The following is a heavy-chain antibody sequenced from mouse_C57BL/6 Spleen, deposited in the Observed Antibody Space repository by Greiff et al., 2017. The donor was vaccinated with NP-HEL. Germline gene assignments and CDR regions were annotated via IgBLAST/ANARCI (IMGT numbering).Heavy chain of an antibody. J-gene: IGHJ3*01. CDR2: IYPGDGDT. V-gene: IGHV1-82*01. Sequence: VQLQQSGPELVKPGASVKISCKASGYAFSSSWMNWVKQRPGKGLEWIGRIYPGDGDTNYNGKFKGKATLTADKSSGTAYMQLSSLTSEDSAVYFCARDRRGEEAYWGQGTLVTVSA. D-gene: IGHD3-3*01. CDR3: ARDRRGEEAY. CDR1: GYAFSSSW.